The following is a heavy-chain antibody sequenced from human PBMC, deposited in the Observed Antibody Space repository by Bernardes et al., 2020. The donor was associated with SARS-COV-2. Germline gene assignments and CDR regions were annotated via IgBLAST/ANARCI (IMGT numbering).Heavy chain of an antibody. Sequence: SEPLSLTCGFNGGSFSAYYWSWIRQSPGKGLQWIGEINHSGRTKYNPSLKSRVTLSVDTSKKQFSVNLKSLTAADTAIYYCATGRFGEAPFHHWGQGTLVTVSS. CDR2: INHSGRT. D-gene: IGHD3-10*01. J-gene: IGHJ1*01. CDR3: ATGRFGEAPFHH. V-gene: IGHV4-34*01. CDR1: GGSFSAYY.